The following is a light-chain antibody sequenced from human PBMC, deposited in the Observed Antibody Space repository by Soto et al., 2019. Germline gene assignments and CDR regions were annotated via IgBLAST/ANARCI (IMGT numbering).Light chain of an antibody. CDR3: SSYTSSGTLV. CDR2: DVT. CDR1: SSDVGGYIY. Sequence: QSALTQPASVSGSPGQSITISCTGTSSDVGGYIYVSWYQQHPGKALKLMIYDVTDRPSGVSNRFSGSKSGNTASLTISGLQAEDEADYYCSSYTSSGTLVFGTGTKLTVL. V-gene: IGLV2-14*01. J-gene: IGLJ1*01.